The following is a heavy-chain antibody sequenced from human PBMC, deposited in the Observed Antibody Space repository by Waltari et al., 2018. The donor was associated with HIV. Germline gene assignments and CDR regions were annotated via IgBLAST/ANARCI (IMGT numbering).Heavy chain of an antibody. CDR1: GFPFSSYW. CDR3: ARLLRSGWYDY. Sequence: EVQLVESGGGLVQPGGSLRLSCAASGFPFSSYWMSWVRQAPGKGLEWVANIKQDGSEKYYVDSVKGRFTISRDNAKNSLYLQMNSLRAEDTAVYYCARLLRSGWYDYWGQGTLVTVSS. J-gene: IGHJ4*02. CDR2: IKQDGSEK. V-gene: IGHV3-7*01. D-gene: IGHD6-19*01.